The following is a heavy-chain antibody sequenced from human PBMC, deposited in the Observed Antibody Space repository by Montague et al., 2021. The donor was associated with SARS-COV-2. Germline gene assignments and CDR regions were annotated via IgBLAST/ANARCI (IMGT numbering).Heavy chain of an antibody. D-gene: IGHD1-1*01. J-gene: IGHJ5*02. CDR1: GGTVRDYY. Sequence: SETLSLTCTVSGGTVRDYYWNWIRQTPGKGLEWIGYIFYNGYTKYNPPLESRVTLSVDTPGNQFFLSLRSVTASDTATYFCARHSVSEDGTFFRSYFDPWGQGAQVIVSS. CDR3: ARHSVSEDGTFFRSYFDP. V-gene: IGHV4-59*08. CDR2: IFYNGYT.